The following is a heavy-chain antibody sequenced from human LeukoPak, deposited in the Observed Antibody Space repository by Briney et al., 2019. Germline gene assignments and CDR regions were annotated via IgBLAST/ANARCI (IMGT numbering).Heavy chain of an antibody. CDR3: AGGSTSRGFQH. Sequence: GGSLRLSCAASGFTFSSYWMSWVRQAPGKGLEWVANIKQDGSEKYYVDSVKGRFTVSRDNAKNSLYLQMNSLRAEDTAVYYCAGGSTSRGFQHWGQGTLVTVSS. CDR1: GFTFSSYW. D-gene: IGHD2-2*01. J-gene: IGHJ1*01. CDR2: IKQDGSEK. V-gene: IGHV3-7*01.